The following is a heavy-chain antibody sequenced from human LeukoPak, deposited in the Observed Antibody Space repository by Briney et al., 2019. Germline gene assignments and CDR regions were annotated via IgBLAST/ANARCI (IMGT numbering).Heavy chain of an antibody. Sequence: PSETLSLTCAVYGGSFSGYYWSWIRQPPGKGLEWIGEINHSGSTNYNPSLKSRVTISVDTSKNQFSLKLSSVTAADTAVYYCARGKGYCSSTSCYRVWFDPWGQGTLVTVSS. CDR2: INHSGST. CDR3: ARGKGYCSSTSCYRVWFDP. J-gene: IGHJ5*02. D-gene: IGHD2-2*02. V-gene: IGHV4-34*01. CDR1: GGSFSGYY.